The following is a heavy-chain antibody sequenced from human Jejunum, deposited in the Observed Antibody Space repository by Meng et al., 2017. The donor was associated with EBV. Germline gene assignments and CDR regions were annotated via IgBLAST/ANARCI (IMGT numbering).Heavy chain of an antibody. CDR2: YYNSGST. V-gene: IGHV4-39*01. CDR3: ARQGPSGRTFDY. D-gene: IGHD1-26*01. Sequence: LLESGAGLVKPYDTLSLHFCVSGVCISSSCYYWGWIRQPPGKGLDWIGTYYNSGSTYYNPSLKSRVTISVDTSKNQFSLKLISVTAADTAAYYCARQGPSGRTFDYWGQGTLVTVSS. CDR1: GVCISSSCYY. J-gene: IGHJ4*02.